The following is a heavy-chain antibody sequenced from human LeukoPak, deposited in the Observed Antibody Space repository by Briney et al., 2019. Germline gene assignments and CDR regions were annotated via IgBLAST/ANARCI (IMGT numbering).Heavy chain of an antibody. J-gene: IGHJ4*02. CDR2: ISGYNGST. D-gene: IGHD3-10*01. CDR1: GYNFTSYG. CDR3: AGGPGFFFMTTRGLRY. Sequence: ASVKLSCKSSGYNFTSYGLAWVRQAPGQGLEWLGWISGYNGSTNHSQNVQGRVTMTTDTSTGTAYMELRSLMSDATAVDYCAGGPGFFFMTTRGLRYWGQGTPVIVSS. V-gene: IGHV1-18*01.